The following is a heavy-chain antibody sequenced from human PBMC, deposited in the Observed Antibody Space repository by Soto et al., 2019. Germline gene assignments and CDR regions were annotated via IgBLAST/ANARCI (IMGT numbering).Heavy chain of an antibody. CDR3: ARQTVATTPGFVDY. CDR2: IYYSGST. J-gene: IGHJ4*02. Sequence: PSETLSLTCTVSGGSISSSSYYWGWIRQPPGKGLEWIGSIYYSGSTYYNPSLKSRVTISVDTSKNQFSLKLSSVTAADTAVYYCARQTVATTPGFVDYWGQGTLVTVSS. CDR1: GGSISSSSYY. V-gene: IGHV4-39*01. D-gene: IGHD5-12*01.